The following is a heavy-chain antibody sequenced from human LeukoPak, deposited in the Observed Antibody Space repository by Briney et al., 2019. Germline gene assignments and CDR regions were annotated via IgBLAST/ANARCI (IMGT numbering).Heavy chain of an antibody. CDR2: ISSSSSDI. CDR1: GVTFSSYS. Sequence: GGTLRLSCAASGVTFSSYSMNWVRQAPGKGLEWVSSISSSSSDIYYADSVKSRFTIYRDNAKNSLYLQMTSLRAEDTAVYYCARDDILTGYYIFDYWGQGTLVTVSS. CDR3: ARDDILTGYYIFDY. D-gene: IGHD3-9*01. J-gene: IGHJ4*02. V-gene: IGHV3-21*01.